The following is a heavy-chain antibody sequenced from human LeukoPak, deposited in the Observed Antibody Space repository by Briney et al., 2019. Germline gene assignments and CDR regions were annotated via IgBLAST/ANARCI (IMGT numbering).Heavy chain of an antibody. Sequence: GASVKVSCKASGGTFSSYTINWVRQAPGQGLEWMGGIIPVFGTANYVQKFQGRVTITADESTSTAYMELSSLRSEDTAVYYCARGSLTTGREGYFDLWGRGTLVTVSS. CDR3: ARGSLTTGREGYFDL. V-gene: IGHV1-69*01. CDR1: GGTFSSYT. D-gene: IGHD4-11*01. J-gene: IGHJ2*01. CDR2: IIPVFGTA.